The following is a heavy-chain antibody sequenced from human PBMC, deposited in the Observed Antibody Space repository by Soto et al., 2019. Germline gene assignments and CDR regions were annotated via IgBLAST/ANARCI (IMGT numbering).Heavy chain of an antibody. CDR1: GGTFSSYA. D-gene: IGHD2-21*01. CDR3: AIPQQRNYCCGRDV. V-gene: IGHV1-69*12. Sequence: QVQLVQSGAEVKKPGSSVKVSCEASGGTFSSYAISWVRQAPGQGLEWMGGIIPIFGTPDYAQKFQGRVTITAGGSTSTAYTELSSLRSENTAVYYCAIPQQRNYCCGRDVWGQGTTVTVAS. CDR2: IIPIFGTP. J-gene: IGHJ6*02.